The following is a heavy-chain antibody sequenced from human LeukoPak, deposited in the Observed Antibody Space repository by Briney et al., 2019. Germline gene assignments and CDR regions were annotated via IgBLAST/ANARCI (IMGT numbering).Heavy chain of an antibody. D-gene: IGHD3-10*01. CDR2: IKSDGSAT. CDR3: ARVGGRGSIGGDC. Sequence: PGGSLRLSCAASGFTFSTYWMHWVRQAPGKGLVWVSRIKSDGSATTYADFVKGRFTVSRDNAKNTLYLQMSSLRADDTAMYFCARVGGRGSIGGDCWGQGTLVTVSS. V-gene: IGHV3-74*03. CDR1: GFTFSTYW. J-gene: IGHJ4*02.